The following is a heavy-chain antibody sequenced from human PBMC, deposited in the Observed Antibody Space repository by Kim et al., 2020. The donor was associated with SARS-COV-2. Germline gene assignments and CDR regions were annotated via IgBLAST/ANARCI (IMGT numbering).Heavy chain of an antibody. CDR3: AWAQLPYKNWFAP. J-gene: IGHJ5*02. Sequence: GGSLRLSCAASGFTFSSYSMNWVRQAPGKGLEWVSSISSSGGYIYYADSVKGRFTISRDNAKNSLYLQMNSLRAEDTAVYYCAWAQLPYKNWFAPWGQGTLVTVSS. CDR1: GFTFSSYS. CDR2: ISSSGGYI. D-gene: IGHD2-2*01. V-gene: IGHV3-21*01.